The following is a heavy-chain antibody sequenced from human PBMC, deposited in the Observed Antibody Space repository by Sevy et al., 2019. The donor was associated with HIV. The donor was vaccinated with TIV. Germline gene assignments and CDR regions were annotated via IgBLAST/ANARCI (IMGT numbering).Heavy chain of an antibody. CDR3: ANHASDYDSSGYLERDAFDI. Sequence: GGSLRLSCAASGFTVSDNYMSWVRQAPGKGLEWVSVIYSDGSTYYADSVKGRFTISRDNSKNTLYLQMKSLRAEETAGYYCANHASDYDSSGYLERDAFDIWGQGTMVTVSS. J-gene: IGHJ3*02. CDR2: IYSDGST. V-gene: IGHV3-53*01. D-gene: IGHD3-22*01. CDR1: GFTVSDNY.